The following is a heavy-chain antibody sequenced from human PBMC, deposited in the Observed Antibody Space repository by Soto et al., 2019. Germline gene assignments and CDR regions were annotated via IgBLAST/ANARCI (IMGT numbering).Heavy chain of an antibody. V-gene: IGHV1-18*01. Sequence: ASVKGSCKASGYTLTSYGISWVRQAPGQGLEWMGWISAYNGNTNYAKKLQGRDTMTTDTSTSTAYMELRSLRSDDTAVYYCARGYIYYDFWSGPSSFDYWGQGTLVTVSS. CDR1: GYTLTSYG. J-gene: IGHJ4*02. D-gene: IGHD3-3*01. CDR2: ISAYNGNT. CDR3: ARGYIYYDFWSGPSSFDY.